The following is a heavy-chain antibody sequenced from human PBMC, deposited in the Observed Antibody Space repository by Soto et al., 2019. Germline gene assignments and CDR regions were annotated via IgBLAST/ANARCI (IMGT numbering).Heavy chain of an antibody. V-gene: IGHV1-18*01. CDR3: AREGFLTYYYGSGSYVFDY. CDR1: GYTFTSYG. CDR2: ISAYNGNT. J-gene: IGHJ4*02. Sequence: GASVKVSCKASGYTFTSYGISWARQAPGQGLEWMGWISAYNGNTNYAQKLQGRVTMTTDTSTNTAYMELRSLRSDDTAVYYCAREGFLTYYYGSGSYVFDYWGQGTLVTVSS. D-gene: IGHD3-10*01.